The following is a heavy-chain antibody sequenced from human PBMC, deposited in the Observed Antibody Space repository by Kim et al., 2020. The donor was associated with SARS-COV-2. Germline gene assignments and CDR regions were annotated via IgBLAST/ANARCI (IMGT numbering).Heavy chain of an antibody. CDR2: IYYSGST. V-gene: IGHV4-39*01. Sequence: SETLSLTCTVSGGSISSSSYYWGWIRQPPGKGLEWIGSIYYSGSTYYNPSLKSRVTISVDTSKNQFSLKLSSVTAADTAVYYCARLSSGLYYYYYGMDVWGQGTTVTVSS. CDR1: GGSISSSSYY. D-gene: IGHD3-3*01. J-gene: IGHJ6*02. CDR3: ARLSSGLYYYYYGMDV.